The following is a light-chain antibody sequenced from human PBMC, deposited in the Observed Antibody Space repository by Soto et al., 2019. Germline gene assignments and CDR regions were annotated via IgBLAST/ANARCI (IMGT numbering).Light chain of an antibody. CDR2: DVS. CDR3: SSYTSSSTQV. CDR1: SCDVGGYNF. J-gene: IGLJ1*01. Sequence: QSALTQPASVSGSPGQSITISCTGTSCDVGGYNFVSWYQQHPGKAPKFLIYDVSNRPSGVSTRFSGSKSVNTASLTISGLQAEDEADYYCSSYTSSSTQVFGTGTKLTVL. V-gene: IGLV2-14*03.